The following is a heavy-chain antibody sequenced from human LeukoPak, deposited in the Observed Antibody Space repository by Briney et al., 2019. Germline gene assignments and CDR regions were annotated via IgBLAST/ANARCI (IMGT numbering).Heavy chain of an antibody. CDR2: ISGGGTTI. V-gene: IGHV3-11*04. CDR3: ARVGKVGATGALDI. CDR1: GFTFSDYY. J-gene: IGHJ3*02. D-gene: IGHD1-26*01. Sequence: GGSLRLSCAASGFTFSDYYMSWIRQAPGKGLQWLSYISGGGTTIFDADSVKGRFTISRDNAKKSLYLQLNSLRAEDTAVYYCARVGKVGATGALDIWGQGTLVAVSS.